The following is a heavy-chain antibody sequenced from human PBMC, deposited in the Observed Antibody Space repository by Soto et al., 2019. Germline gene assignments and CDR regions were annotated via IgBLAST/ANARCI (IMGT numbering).Heavy chain of an antibody. CDR3: ARGFDGYYYHSSGYPTFDY. V-gene: IGHV4-34*01. CDR2: INHSGST. CDR1: GGSFSGYY. Sequence: SETLSLTSAVYGGSFSGYYWSCIRQPPGKGLEWIGEINHSGSTNYNPSLKSRVTISVDTSKNQFSLKLSSVTAADTAVYYCARGFDGYYYHSSGYPTFDYWGQGTLVIVSS. J-gene: IGHJ4*02. D-gene: IGHD3-22*01.